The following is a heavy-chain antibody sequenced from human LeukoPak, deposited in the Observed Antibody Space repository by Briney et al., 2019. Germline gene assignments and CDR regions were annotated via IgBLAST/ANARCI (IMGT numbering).Heavy chain of an antibody. CDR3: TSTVSYYFDY. CDR1: GGSFSGYY. J-gene: IGHJ4*02. D-gene: IGHD4-17*01. V-gene: IGHV4-34*01. CDR2: INHSGST. Sequence: SETLSLTCAVYGGSFSGYYWSWIRQPPGKGLEWIGEINHSGSTNYNPSLKSRVTISVDTSKNQFSLKLSSVTAADTAVYYCTSTVSYYFDYWGQGTLVTVSS.